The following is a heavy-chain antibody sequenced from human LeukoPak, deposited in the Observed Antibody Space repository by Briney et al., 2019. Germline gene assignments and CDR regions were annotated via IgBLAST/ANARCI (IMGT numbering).Heavy chain of an antibody. CDR2: ISSSSSYI. CDR3: ASHSGVVQTAS. D-gene: IGHD2-15*01. CDR1: GFTFSSYS. J-gene: IGHJ4*02. V-gene: IGHV3-21*01. Sequence: GGSLRPSCAASGFTFSSYSMNWVRQAPGKGLEWVSSISSSSSYIYYADSVKGRFTISRDNAKNSLYLQMNSLRAEDTAVYYCASHSGVVQTASWGQGTLVTVSS.